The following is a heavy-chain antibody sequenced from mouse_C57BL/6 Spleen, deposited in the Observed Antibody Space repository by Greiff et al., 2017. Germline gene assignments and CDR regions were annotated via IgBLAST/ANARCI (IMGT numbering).Heavy chain of an antibody. J-gene: IGHJ3*01. Sequence: VQLQQSGAELVRPGTSVKVSCKASGYAFTNYLIEWVKQRPGQGLEWIGVINPGSGGTNYNEKFKGKGTLTADKSSSTAYMQLSSLTSEDSAVYFCAREDDGYYGGSFAYWGQGTLVTVSA. CDR1: GYAFTNYL. D-gene: IGHD2-3*01. CDR3: AREDDGYYGGSFAY. V-gene: IGHV1-54*01. CDR2: INPGSGGT.